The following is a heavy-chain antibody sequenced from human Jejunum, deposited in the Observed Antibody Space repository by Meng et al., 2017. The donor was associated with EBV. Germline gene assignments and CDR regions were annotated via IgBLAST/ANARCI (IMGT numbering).Heavy chain of an antibody. D-gene: IGHD3-16*01. CDR3: TDVGGDMI. V-gene: IGHV3-15*01. CDR2: IKRTTDGGTT. Sequence: EGQLVGSGGGLLKPGESLRLSCAASGFTFTNSHMTWVRQAPGKGLEWVGRIKRTTDGGTTDYAAPVKGRFTISRDDSKNTLYLQMNSLKTEDTAVYYCTDVGGDMIWGQGILVTVSS. CDR1: GFTFTNSH. J-gene: IGHJ4*02.